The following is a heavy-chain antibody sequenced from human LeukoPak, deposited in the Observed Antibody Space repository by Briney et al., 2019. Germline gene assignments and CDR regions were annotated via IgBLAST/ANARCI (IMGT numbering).Heavy chain of an antibody. CDR3: ARGSWIQLWYYYYYMDV. Sequence: ASAKVSCKASGYTFTSYGISWVRQAPGQGLEWMGWISAYNGNTNYAQKLQGRVTMTTDTSTSTAYMELGSLRSDDTAVYYCARGSWIQLWYYYYYMDVWGKGTTVTVSS. V-gene: IGHV1-18*01. D-gene: IGHD5-18*01. J-gene: IGHJ6*03. CDR1: GYTFTSYG. CDR2: ISAYNGNT.